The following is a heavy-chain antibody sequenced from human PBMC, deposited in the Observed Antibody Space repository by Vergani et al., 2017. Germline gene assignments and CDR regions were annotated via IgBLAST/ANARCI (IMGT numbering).Heavy chain of an antibody. Sequence: QVQLVQSGAEVKKPGASVKVSCKASGYTFTSYAMHWVRQAPGQRLEWMGWINAGNGNPKYSQKFPGRVTITRDPSASTAYMELSSLRSEDPAVYYCARGADYDFWSGYYTYYYYYMDVWGKGTTVTVSS. CDR2: INAGNGNP. D-gene: IGHD3-3*01. CDR3: ARGADYDFWSGYYTYYYYYMDV. CDR1: GYTFTSYA. J-gene: IGHJ6*03. V-gene: IGHV1-3*01.